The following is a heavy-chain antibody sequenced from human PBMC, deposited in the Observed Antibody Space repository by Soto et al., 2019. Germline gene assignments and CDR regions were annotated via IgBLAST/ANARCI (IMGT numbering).Heavy chain of an antibody. V-gene: IGHV3-30*18. CDR2: ISYDGSNK. CDR1: GFTFSSYG. Sequence: GGSLRLSCAASGFTFSSYGMHWVRQAPGKGLEWVAVISYDGSNKYYADSVKGRFTISRDNSKNTLYLQMNSLRAEDTAVYYCAKISLSGYSFHAFDIWGQGTMVTVSS. J-gene: IGHJ3*02. D-gene: IGHD4-4*01. CDR3: AKISLSGYSFHAFDI.